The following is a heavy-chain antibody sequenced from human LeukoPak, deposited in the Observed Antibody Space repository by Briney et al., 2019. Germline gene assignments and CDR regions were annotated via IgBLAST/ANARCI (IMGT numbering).Heavy chain of an antibody. CDR2: IIPIFATA. Sequence: ASEKVSCKASGGTFSSYAIRWVRQAPGQGLEWMGGIIPIFATANYAQKFQGRVTITADKSTSTAYMELSSLRSEDTAVYYCARRMRNWFDSWGQGTLVTVSS. J-gene: IGHJ5*01. CDR1: GGTFSSYA. V-gene: IGHV1-69*06. CDR3: ARRMRNWFDS.